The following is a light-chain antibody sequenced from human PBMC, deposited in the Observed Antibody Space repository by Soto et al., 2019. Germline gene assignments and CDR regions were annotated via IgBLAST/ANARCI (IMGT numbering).Light chain of an antibody. CDR3: SSYTSSSTLPVV. V-gene: IGLV2-14*01. CDR1: SSDVGGYNY. Sequence: QSALTQPASVSGSPGQSITISCTGTSSDVGGYNYVSWYQQHPGKAPKLMIYDVSNRPSGVSNRFSGSKPGNTASLTISGLQAEDEADYYCSSYTSSSTLPVVFGGGTKLTVL. J-gene: IGLJ2*01. CDR2: DVS.